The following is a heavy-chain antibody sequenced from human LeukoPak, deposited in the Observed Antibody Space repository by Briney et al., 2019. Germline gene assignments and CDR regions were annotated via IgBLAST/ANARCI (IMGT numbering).Heavy chain of an antibody. CDR1: GYTFTSYD. D-gene: IGHD3-22*01. CDR2: MNPNSGNT. Sequence: ASVKVSCKASGYTFTSYDINWERQATGQGLEWMGWMNPNSGNTGYAQKFQGRVTMTRNTSISTAYMELSSLRSEDTAVYYCARAPRRRSGFYYYYMDVWGKGTTATVSS. V-gene: IGHV1-8*01. CDR3: ARAPRRRSGFYYYYMDV. J-gene: IGHJ6*03.